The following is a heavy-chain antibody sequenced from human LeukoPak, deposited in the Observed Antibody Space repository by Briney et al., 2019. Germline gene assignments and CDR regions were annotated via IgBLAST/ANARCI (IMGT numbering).Heavy chain of an antibody. V-gene: IGHV4-61*02. J-gene: IGHJ4*02. CDR1: GGSISSGSYY. Sequence: SETLSLTCTVSGGSISSGSYYWSWIRQPAGKGLEWIGRIYTSGSTNYNPSLKSRVTISVDTSKNQFSLKLSSVTAADTAVYYCARSGLPPYYYDSSSYYCFGYWGQGTLVTVSS. D-gene: IGHD3-22*01. CDR3: ARSGLPPYYYDSSSYYCFGY. CDR2: IYTSGST.